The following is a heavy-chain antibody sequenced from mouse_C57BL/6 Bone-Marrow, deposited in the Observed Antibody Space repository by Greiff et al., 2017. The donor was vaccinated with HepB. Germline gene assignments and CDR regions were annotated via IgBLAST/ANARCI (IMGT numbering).Heavy chain of an antibody. CDR3: ARDGYYPYYFDC. V-gene: IGHV5-9*01. CDR1: GFTFSSYT. CDR2: ISGGGGNT. D-gene: IGHD2-3*01. J-gene: IGHJ2*01. Sequence: EVQRVASGGGLVKPGGSLKLSCAASGFTFSSYTMSWVRQTPEKRLEWVATISGGGGNTYYPDSVKGRFTISRDNAKNTLYLQMSSLRSEDTALYYCARDGYYPYYFDCWGQGTTLTVSS.